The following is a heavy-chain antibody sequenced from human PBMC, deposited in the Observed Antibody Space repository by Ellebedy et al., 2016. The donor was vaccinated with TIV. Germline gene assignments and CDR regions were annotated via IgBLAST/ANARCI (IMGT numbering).Heavy chain of an antibody. Sequence: SETLSLTCAVSGGSISRSNWWSLVRPPPGKGLEWIGEIYHSGSTNYNPSLKSRVTISVDKSKNQFSLKLSSVTAADTAVYYCARLLGATTRTYFEYWGQGTLVTVSS. CDR2: IYHSGST. D-gene: IGHD1-26*01. CDR1: GGSISRSNW. J-gene: IGHJ4*02. V-gene: IGHV4-4*02. CDR3: ARLLGATTRTYFEY.